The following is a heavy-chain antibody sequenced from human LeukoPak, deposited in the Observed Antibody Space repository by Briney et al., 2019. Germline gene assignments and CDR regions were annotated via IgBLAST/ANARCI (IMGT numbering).Heavy chain of an antibody. CDR1: GFTFSSYG. D-gene: IGHD7-27*01. CDR3: AKDLPKWGHTLPKDY. J-gene: IGHJ4*02. Sequence: GGSLRLSCTTSGFTFSSYGMHWVRQAPGKGLEWVAFIRYDGSNKYYADSVKGRFTISRDNSKNTLYLQMNSLRAEDTAVYYCAKDLPKWGHTLPKDYWGQGTLVTVSS. V-gene: IGHV3-30*02. CDR2: IRYDGSNK.